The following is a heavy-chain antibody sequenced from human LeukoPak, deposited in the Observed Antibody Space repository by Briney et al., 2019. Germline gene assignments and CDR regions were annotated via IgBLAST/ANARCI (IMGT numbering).Heavy chain of an antibody. CDR1: GFTFSSYA. Sequence: GGSLRLSCAASGFTFSSYAMSWVRQAPGKGLEWVSAISGSGGSTYYADSVKGRFTISRDNSKNTLYLQMNSLRAEDTAVYYCVKSSVLRYFDWLLMGNYYFDYWGQGTLVTVSS. CDR2: ISGSGGST. CDR3: VKSSVLRYFDWLLMGNYYFDY. V-gene: IGHV3-23*01. D-gene: IGHD3-9*01. J-gene: IGHJ4*02.